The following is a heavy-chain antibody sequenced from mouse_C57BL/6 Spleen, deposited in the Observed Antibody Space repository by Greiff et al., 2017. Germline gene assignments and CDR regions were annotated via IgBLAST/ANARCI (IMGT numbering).Heavy chain of an antibody. CDR1: GYSFTGYY. CDR2: INPSTGGT. CDR3: ARSRGYGYDVGHYCDY. Sequence: VQLQQSGPELVKPGASVKISCKASGYSFTGYYMNWVKQSPEKSLEWIGEINPSTGGTTYNQKFKAKATLTVDKSSSTAYMQLKSLTSEDSAVYDCARSRGYGYDVGHYCDYWGQGTTLTVSS. J-gene: IGHJ2*01. D-gene: IGHD2-2*01. V-gene: IGHV1-42*01.